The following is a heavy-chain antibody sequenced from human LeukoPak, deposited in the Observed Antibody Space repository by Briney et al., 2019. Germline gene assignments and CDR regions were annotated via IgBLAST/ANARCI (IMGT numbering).Heavy chain of an antibody. V-gene: IGHV1-69*04. Sequence: ASVKVSCKASGGTFSSYAISWVRQAPGQGLEWMGRIIPILGIANYAQKFQGRVTINPDKSTSTAYMELSSLRSEDTAVYYCARDQTTVTSRSGYYYGMDVWGQGTTVTVSS. D-gene: IGHD4-17*01. CDR3: ARDQTTVTSRSGYYYGMDV. J-gene: IGHJ6*02. CDR2: IIPILGIA. CDR1: GGTFSSYA.